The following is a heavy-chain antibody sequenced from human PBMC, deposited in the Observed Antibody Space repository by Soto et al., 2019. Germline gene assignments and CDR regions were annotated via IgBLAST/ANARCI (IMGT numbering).Heavy chain of an antibody. CDR3: ARCEGYSYGYHWFDP. V-gene: IGHV4-59*08. CDR2: IYYSGST. CDR1: GGSISSYY. D-gene: IGHD5-18*01. J-gene: IGHJ5*02. Sequence: SETLSLTCTVSGGSISSYYWSWIRQPPWKGLEWIGYIYYSGSTNYNPSLKSRVTISVDTSKNQFSLKLSSVTAADTAVYYCARCEGYSYGYHWFDPWGQGTLVTVSS.